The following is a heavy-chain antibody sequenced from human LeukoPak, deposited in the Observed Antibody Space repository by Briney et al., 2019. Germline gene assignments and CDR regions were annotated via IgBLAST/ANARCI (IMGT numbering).Heavy chain of an antibody. V-gene: IGHV4-59*06. CDR3: ASGQNKPLNAFDI. Sequence: SETLSLTCTVSGGSISSYYWSWIRQHPGKGLEWIGYIYYSGSTYYNPSLKSRVTISVDTSKNQFSLKLSSVTAADTAVYYCASGQNKPLNAFDIWGQGTMVTVSS. D-gene: IGHD6-25*01. CDR1: GGSISSYY. CDR2: IYYSGST. J-gene: IGHJ3*02.